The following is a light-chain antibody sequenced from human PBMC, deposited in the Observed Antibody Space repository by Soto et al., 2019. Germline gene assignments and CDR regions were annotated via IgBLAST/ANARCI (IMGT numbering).Light chain of an antibody. Sequence: DIQMTQSPSSLSATVGDRVTITCRASQTIGKYLNWYQQQPGKVPKLLIYDASYLQSGVPSRFSGSESGTDFTLTITSLQPEDFATYFCHQYYSYSTFGQGTKL. J-gene: IGKJ2*01. CDR2: DAS. CDR1: QTIGKY. V-gene: IGKV1-39*01. CDR3: HQYYSYST.